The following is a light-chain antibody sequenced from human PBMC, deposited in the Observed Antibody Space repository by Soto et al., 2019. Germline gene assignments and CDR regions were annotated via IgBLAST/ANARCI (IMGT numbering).Light chain of an antibody. J-gene: IGKJ2*01. CDR1: QNITLF. CDR3: QQTYNTPYS. CDR2: GAS. V-gene: IGKV1-39*01. Sequence: DIRMTQSPSSLSASVGDRVTITCRASQNITLFLNWYQQKPGKAPKLLIYGASSLESGVPSRYSGGGSGTDFTLTISSLQPEDFVTYYYQQTYNTPYSFGQGTKLEI.